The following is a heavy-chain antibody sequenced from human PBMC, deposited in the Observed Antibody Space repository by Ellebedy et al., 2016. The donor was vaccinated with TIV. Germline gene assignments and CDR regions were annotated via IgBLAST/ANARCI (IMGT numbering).Heavy chain of an antibody. Sequence: PGGSLRLSCAASQFTFSAYSMNWVRQAPGKGLEWVAGISWNRDHIAYADSVKCRFTISRDNAKNSLYLQMNSLRNEDTALYYCAKGSITTMLTCVDHWGQGTLVTVSS. CDR1: QFTFSAYS. CDR2: ISWNRDHI. J-gene: IGHJ5*02. D-gene: IGHD3-16*01. V-gene: IGHV3-9*01. CDR3: AKGSITTMLTCVDH.